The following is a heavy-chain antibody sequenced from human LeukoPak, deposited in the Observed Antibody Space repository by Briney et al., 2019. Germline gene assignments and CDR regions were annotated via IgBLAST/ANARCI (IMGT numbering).Heavy chain of an antibody. Sequence: SETLSLTCTVSGGSISSGDYYWSWIRQPPGKGREWIGYIYYSGSTYYNPSLKVRVTISVDTSQNQFSLKLSSVTAAATAVYYCARDRGYGPGYWGQGTLVTVSS. D-gene: IGHD2-15*01. CDR1: GGSISSGDYY. J-gene: IGHJ4*02. CDR2: IYYSGST. V-gene: IGHV4-30-4*08. CDR3: ARDRGYGPGY.